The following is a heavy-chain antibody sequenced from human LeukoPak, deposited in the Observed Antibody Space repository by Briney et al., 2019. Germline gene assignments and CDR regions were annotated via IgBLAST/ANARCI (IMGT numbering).Heavy chain of an antibody. CDR2: MYYSGST. CDR3: ARPYYYDSRIDP. J-gene: IGHJ5*02. CDR1: GGSISSGDYY. D-gene: IGHD3-22*01. V-gene: IGHV4-30-4*01. Sequence: PSQTLSLTCTVSGGSISSGDYYWSWIRQPPGKGLEWIAYMYYSGSTYYNPSLKSRVTMSADTSKNQLSLKLSSVTAADTAVYYCARPYYYDSRIDPWGQGILVTVTS.